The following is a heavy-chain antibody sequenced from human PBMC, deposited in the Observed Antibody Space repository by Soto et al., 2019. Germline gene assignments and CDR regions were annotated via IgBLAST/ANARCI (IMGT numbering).Heavy chain of an antibody. CDR3: ARKVAISGMDRWFDP. D-gene: IGHD2-15*01. Sequence: SETLSLTCAVSGGSISISNWWSWVRQPQGKGLEWIGEIYHSGSTNYNPALKSRVTISVDKSTNQFSLKLSSVTAADTAAYYCARKVAISGMDRWFDPWGRGILATV. J-gene: IGHJ5*02. V-gene: IGHV4-4*02. CDR2: IYHSGST. CDR1: GGSISISNW.